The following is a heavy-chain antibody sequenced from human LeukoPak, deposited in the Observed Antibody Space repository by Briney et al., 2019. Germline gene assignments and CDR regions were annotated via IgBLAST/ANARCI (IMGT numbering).Heavy chain of an antibody. D-gene: IGHD6-13*01. CDR1: GHTFTGYY. J-gene: IGHJ4*02. CDR3: ARGLRTPPSKSSSWGN. Sequence: ASVKVSCKASGHTFTGYYMHWVRQAPGQGLEWMGWINPNSGGTNYAQKFQGRVTMTRDTSISTAYMELSRLRSDDTAVYYCARGLRTPPSKSSSWGNWGQGTLVTVSS. V-gene: IGHV1-2*02. CDR2: INPNSGGT.